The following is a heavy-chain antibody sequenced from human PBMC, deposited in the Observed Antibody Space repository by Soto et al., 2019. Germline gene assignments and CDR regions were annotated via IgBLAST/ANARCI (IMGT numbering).Heavy chain of an antibody. CDR3: AGGRYMSLYYFDY. CDR1: GFTFSTYA. J-gene: IGHJ4*02. D-gene: IGHD3-9*01. Sequence: GGSLRLSCTASGFTFSTYALHWVRQAPGKGLEWVAFISDDGTNKYYADSVKGRFAISRDNPRNTLYLQMNSLRAEDTAQYYSAGGRYMSLYYFDYWGQGTQVTVSS. CDR2: ISDDGTNK. V-gene: IGHV3-30*09.